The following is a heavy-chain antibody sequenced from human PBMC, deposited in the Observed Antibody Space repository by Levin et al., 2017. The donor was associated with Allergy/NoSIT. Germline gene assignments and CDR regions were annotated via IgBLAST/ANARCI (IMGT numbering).Heavy chain of an antibody. J-gene: IGHJ3*02. Sequence: GGSLRLSCKVSGYTLTELSMHWVRQAPGKGLEWMGGFDPEDGETIYAQKFQGRVTMTEDTSTDTAYMELSSLRSEDTAVYYCATAAGPYDAFDIWGQGTMVTVSS. CDR2: FDPEDGET. V-gene: IGHV1-24*01. CDR3: ATAAGPYDAFDI. CDR1: GYTLTELS.